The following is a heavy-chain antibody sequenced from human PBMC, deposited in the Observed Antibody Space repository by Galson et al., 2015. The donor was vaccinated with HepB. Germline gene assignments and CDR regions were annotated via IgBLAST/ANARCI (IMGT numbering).Heavy chain of an antibody. CDR3: ATEYCSGGSCYGWFDP. Sequence: SCKVSGYTLTELSMHWVRQAPGKGLEWMGGFDPEDGETIYAQKFQGRVTMTGDTSTDTAYMELSSLRSEDTAVYYCATEYCSGGSCYGWFDPWGQGTLVTVSS. V-gene: IGHV1-24*01. CDR2: FDPEDGET. D-gene: IGHD2-15*01. CDR1: GYTLTELS. J-gene: IGHJ5*02.